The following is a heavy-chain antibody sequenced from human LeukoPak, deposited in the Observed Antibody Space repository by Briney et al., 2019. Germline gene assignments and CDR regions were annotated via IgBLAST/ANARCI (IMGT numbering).Heavy chain of an antibody. CDR1: GFTFGSYS. J-gene: IGHJ4*02. V-gene: IGHV3-21*01. CDR2: ISSSSSYI. CDR3: ARDSSYGDPTDY. Sequence: PGGSLRLSCAASGFTFGSYSMNWVRQAPGKGLEWVSSISSSSSYIYYADSVKGRFTISRDNAKNSLYLQMNSLRAEDTAVYYCARDSSYGDPTDYWGQGTLVTVSS. D-gene: IGHD4-17*01.